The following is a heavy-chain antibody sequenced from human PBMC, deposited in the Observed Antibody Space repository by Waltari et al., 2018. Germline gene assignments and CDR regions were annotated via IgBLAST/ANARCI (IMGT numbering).Heavy chain of an antibody. CDR2: IRSRVDGDIP. CDR1: GLTSGHSA. J-gene: IGHJ4*02. CDR3: ARDNGGDYGDSAERLDY. V-gene: IGHV3-49*04. Sequence: EVQLVEAGGGWVQPGRSLRLSCSVSGLTSGHSAMAWVRQAPGKGLEWIGIIRSRVDGDIPEYASSGRDRITISRDDSKGIVYLHMSSLKFDDTGIYYCARDNGGDYGDSAERLDYWGQGTLVTVSS. D-gene: IGHD4-17*01.